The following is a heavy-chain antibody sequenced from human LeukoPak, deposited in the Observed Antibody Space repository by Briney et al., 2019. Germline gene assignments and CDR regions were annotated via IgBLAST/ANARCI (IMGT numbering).Heavy chain of an antibody. CDR1: GYTFTSYG. V-gene: IGHV1-18*01. J-gene: IGHJ4*02. D-gene: IGHD2-2*01. Sequence: ASVKVSCKASGYTFTSYGISWVGQAPGQGLEWMGWISAYNGNTNYAQKLQGRVTMTTDTSTSTAYMELRSLRSDDTAVCYCARADIVVVPAAPHFDYWGQGTLVTVSS. CDR2: ISAYNGNT. CDR3: ARADIVVVPAAPHFDY.